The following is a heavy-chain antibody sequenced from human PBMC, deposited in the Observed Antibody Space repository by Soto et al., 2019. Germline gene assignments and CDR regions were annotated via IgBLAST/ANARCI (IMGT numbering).Heavy chain of an antibody. D-gene: IGHD6-19*01. CDR3: ARDLYSSGRSLGNWFDP. CDR2: IYSGGST. V-gene: IGHV3-66*01. J-gene: IGHJ5*02. Sequence: GGSLRLSCAASGFTVSSNYMSWVRQAPGKGLEWVSVIYSGGSTYYADSVKGRFTISRGNSKNTLYLQMNSLRAEDTAVYYCARDLYSSGRSLGNWFDPWGQGTLVTVAS. CDR1: GFTVSSNY.